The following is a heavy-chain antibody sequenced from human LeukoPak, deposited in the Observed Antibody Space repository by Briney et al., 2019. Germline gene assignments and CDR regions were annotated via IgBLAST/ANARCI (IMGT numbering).Heavy chain of an antibody. Sequence: GGSLRLSCAASGFSLSSYEMNCVRQAPGEGLGWVSYISSGSTIYDADSVKGRFTISRDNAKNSLYLQMNSLRAEDTAVYYCARESIAVAGAPFDFWGEGTLVTVSS. J-gene: IGHJ4*02. CDR1: GFSLSSYE. D-gene: IGHD6-19*01. V-gene: IGHV3-48*03. CDR2: ISSGSTI. CDR3: ARESIAVAGAPFDF.